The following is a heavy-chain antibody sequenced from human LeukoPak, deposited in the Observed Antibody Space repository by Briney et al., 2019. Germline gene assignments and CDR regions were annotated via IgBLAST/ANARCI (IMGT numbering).Heavy chain of an antibody. J-gene: IGHJ4*02. V-gene: IGHV4-34*01. CDR1: GGSLSGYY. CDR2: INHSGST. CDR3: ARATFDSRGYYYEGEY. D-gene: IGHD3-22*01. Sequence: SETLSLTCAVYGGSLSGYYWNWIRQSPGKGPEWIGEINHSGSTSYNPSLKSRVTISVDTSKNQFSLKLSSVTAADTAVYYCARATFDSRGYYYEGEYWGQGTLVTVSS.